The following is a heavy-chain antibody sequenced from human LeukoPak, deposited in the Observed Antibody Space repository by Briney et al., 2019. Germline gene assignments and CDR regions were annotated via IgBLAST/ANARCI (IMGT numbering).Heavy chain of an antibody. Sequence: PGGSLRLSCAASGFTFSNNGMHWVSQTPGKGLEWVAFTRYDESKTFYGDSVRGRFTISRDNSKNTLYLQMNSLTTDDSAVYYCAKARYSGSPALDFWGQGTLVTVSS. CDR2: TRYDESKT. J-gene: IGHJ4*02. CDR3: AKARYSGSPALDF. V-gene: IGHV3-30*02. CDR1: GFTFSNNG. D-gene: IGHD1-26*01.